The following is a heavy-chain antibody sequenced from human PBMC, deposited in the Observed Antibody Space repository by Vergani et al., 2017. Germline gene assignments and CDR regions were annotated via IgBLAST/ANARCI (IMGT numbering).Heavy chain of an antibody. D-gene: IGHD3-22*01. CDR3: AGGPGRYYDSRGYYVFDY. V-gene: IGHV3-48*03. Sequence: EVQLVESGGGLVQPGGSLRLSCAASGFTFSSYEMNWVRQAPGKGLEWVSYISSSGSIIYYADSVKGRFTISRDNAKNSLYLQMNSLRAEDTAVYYCAGGPGRYYDSRGYYVFDYWGQGTLVTVSS. CDR2: ISSSGSII. J-gene: IGHJ4*02. CDR1: GFTFSSYE.